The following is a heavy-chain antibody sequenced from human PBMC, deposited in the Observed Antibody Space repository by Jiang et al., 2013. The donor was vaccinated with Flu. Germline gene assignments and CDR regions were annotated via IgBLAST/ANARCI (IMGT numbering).Heavy chain of an antibody. CDR3: ARIGRGIDH. CDR2: INYSGST. V-gene: IGHV4-59*08. J-gene: IGHJ4*02. Sequence: GLVKPSETLSLTCTVSGGSISGYFWSWIRQPPGKGLEWIAYINYSGSTNYNPSLKSRVTISVDTSKNNFSLKVTSVTAADTAVYYCARIGRGIDHWGLGTLVTVSS. CDR1: GGSISGYF.